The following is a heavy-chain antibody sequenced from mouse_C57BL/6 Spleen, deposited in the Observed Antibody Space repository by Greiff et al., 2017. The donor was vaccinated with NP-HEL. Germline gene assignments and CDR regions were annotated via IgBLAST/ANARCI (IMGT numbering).Heavy chain of an antibody. CDR2: IDPSDSYT. D-gene: IGHD2-1*01. V-gene: IGHV1-69*01. CDR3: ARGGDYGNSYYYAMDY. CDR1: GYTFTSYW. J-gene: IGHJ4*01. Sequence: QVQLQQPGAELVMPGASVKLSCKASGYTFTSYWMHWVKQRPGQGLEWIGEIDPSDSYTNYNQKFKGKSTLTVDKSSSTAYMQLSSLTSEDSAVYYCARGGDYGNSYYYAMDYWGQGTSVTVSS.